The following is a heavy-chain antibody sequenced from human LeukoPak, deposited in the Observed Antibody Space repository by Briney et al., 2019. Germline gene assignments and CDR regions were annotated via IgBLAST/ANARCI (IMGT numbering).Heavy chain of an antibody. CDR3: ARDLRTMVRGVSPN. CDR2: ISSSGSTI. CDR1: GFTFSSYE. V-gene: IGHV3-48*03. D-gene: IGHD3-10*01. Sequence: GGSLRLSCAASGFTFSSYEMNWVRQAPGKGLEWVSYISSSGSTIYYADSVKGRFTISRDNAKNSLYLQMNSLRAEDTAVYYCARDLRTMVRGVSPNWGQGTLVTVSS. J-gene: IGHJ4*02.